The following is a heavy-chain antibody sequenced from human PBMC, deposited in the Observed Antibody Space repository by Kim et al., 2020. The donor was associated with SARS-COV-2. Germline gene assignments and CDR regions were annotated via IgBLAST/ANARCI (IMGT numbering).Heavy chain of an antibody. D-gene: IGHD6-19*01. V-gene: IGHV3-64D*06. CDR2: ISGDGGNT. Sequence: GGSLRLSCSVSGFTFSPYTMHWIRQAPGKGLKYVSAISGDGGNTFYSDSVKGRFTISRDNSKNTLYLQMSSLRPEDTAVYYCVRLSSGWYYDYWGQGTLV. J-gene: IGHJ4*02. CDR3: VRLSSGWYYDY. CDR1: GFTFSPYT.